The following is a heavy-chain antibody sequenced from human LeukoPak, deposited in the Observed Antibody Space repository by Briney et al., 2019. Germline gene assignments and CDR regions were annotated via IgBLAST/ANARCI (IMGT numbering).Heavy chain of an antibody. V-gene: IGHV3-7*03. CDR1: GFTFNTYW. CDR3: AKAAFSG. CDR2: IKQDGSEK. Sequence: PGGSLSLSCAASGFTFNTYWMLWVRQAPGKGLEWVANIKQDGSEKYYVDSVKGRFTISRDNARSLLFLQMDSLRAEDTAVYYCAKAAFSGWGQGTLVTVSS. J-gene: IGHJ4*02. D-gene: IGHD6-25*01.